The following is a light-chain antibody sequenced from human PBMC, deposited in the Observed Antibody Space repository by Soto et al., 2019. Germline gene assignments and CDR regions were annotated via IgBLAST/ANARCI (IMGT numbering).Light chain of an antibody. Sequence: QSALTQPASVSGSPGQSITISCTGTSSDVGSYNLVSWYQLHPGKAPKNMIYEGSKRPSGVSNRFSGSKSGNTASLTISGLQAEDEADYYCCSYAGGSTYVVFGGGTQLTVL. V-gene: IGLV2-23*01. CDR2: EGS. CDR1: SSDVGSYNL. J-gene: IGLJ7*01. CDR3: CSYAGGSTYVV.